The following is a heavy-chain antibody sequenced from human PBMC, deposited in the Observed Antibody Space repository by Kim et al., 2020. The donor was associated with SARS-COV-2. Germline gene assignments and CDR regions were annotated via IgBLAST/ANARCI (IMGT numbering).Heavy chain of an antibody. Sequence: GGSLRLSCAASGFTFSDYYMNWIRQAPEKGMDWVSYISSSCSTIYYADSVKGRFTISRDNAKNSLYLQMNSLRAEDTAVYYCARDPPARSAIFGVVRVWGMDLWAQGTTLPVSS. CDR1: GFTFSDYY. J-gene: IGHJ6*02. V-gene: IGHV3-11*01. CDR3: ARDPPARSAIFGVVRVWGMDL. D-gene: IGHD3-3*01. CDR2: ISSSCSTI.